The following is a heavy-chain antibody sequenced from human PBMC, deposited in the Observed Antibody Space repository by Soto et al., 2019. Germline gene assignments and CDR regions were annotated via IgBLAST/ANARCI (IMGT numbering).Heavy chain of an antibody. D-gene: IGHD6-13*01. J-gene: IGHJ4*02. CDR2: IYYSGST. V-gene: IGHV4-59*01. CDR1: GGSISSYY. Sequence: SETLSLTCPVSGGSISSYYWSWIRQPPGKGLEWIGYIYYSGSTNYNPSLKSRVTISVDTSKNQFSLKLSSVTAADTAVYYCAASSWYSQFDYWGQGTLVTVSS. CDR3: AASSWYSQFDY.